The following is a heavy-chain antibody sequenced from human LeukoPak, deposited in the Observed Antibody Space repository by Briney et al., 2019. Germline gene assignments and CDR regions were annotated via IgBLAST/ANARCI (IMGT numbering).Heavy chain of an antibody. V-gene: IGHV4-59*01. D-gene: IGHD5-12*01. J-gene: IGHJ6*03. Sequence: SETLSLTCTVSGGSISSYYWSWIRQPPGKGLEWIGYIYYSGSTNYNPSLKSRVTISVDTSKNQFSLKLSSVTAADTAVYYCAREVATITWFYYYYYMDVWGKGTTVTVSS. CDR3: AREVATITWFYYYYYMDV. CDR2: IYYSGST. CDR1: GGSISSYY.